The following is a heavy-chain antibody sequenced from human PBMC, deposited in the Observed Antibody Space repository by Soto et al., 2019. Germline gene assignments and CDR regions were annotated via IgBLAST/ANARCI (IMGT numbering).Heavy chain of an antibody. D-gene: IGHD3-3*01. CDR3: ARDTRFWSGRNWCAP. V-gene: IGHV1-18*04. Sequence: GASVKVSCKASGYTFTSYGISWVRQAPGQGLEWMGWISAYNGNTNYAQKLQGRVTMTKDTSTSTAYMELRSLRSDDTAVYYCARDTRFWSGRNWCAPRDRGPLDTFPS. J-gene: IGHJ5*02. CDR2: ISAYNGNT. CDR1: GYTFTSYG.